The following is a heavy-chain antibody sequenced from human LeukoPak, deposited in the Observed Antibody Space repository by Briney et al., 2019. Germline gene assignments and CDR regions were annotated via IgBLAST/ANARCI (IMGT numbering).Heavy chain of an antibody. V-gene: IGHV4-34*01. Sequence: SETLSLTCAVYDGSFSGYYWSWIRQPPGKGLEWIGEINHSGSTNYNPSLKSRVTISVDTSKNQFSLKLSSVTAADTAVYYCARGLTGYSSGSYDYWGQGTLATVSS. J-gene: IGHJ4*02. CDR3: ARGLTGYSSGSYDY. CDR2: INHSGST. D-gene: IGHD6-19*01. CDR1: DGSFSGYY.